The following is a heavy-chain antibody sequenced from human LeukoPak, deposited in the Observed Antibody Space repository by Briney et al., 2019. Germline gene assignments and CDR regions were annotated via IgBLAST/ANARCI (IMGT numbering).Heavy chain of an antibody. CDR1: GYTFTTYY. CDR2: INPSAGRT. Sequence: ASVKVSCKASGYTFTTYYIHWVRQAPGQGLEWMGIINPSAGRTSYAQRFQGRVTMTSDTSTTTVYMELSSLRSEDTAVYYCARFRFYGSGNYGAVGYLDYWGQGTLVTASS. J-gene: IGHJ4*02. V-gene: IGHV1-46*01. CDR3: ARFRFYGSGNYGAVGYLDY. D-gene: IGHD3-10*01.